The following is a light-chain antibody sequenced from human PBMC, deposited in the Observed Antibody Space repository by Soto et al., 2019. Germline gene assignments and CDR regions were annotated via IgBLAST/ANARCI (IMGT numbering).Light chain of an antibody. Sequence: DIQMTQSPSTLSASVGDRVTITCRASQSISSWLAWYQQKPGKAPKVLIYDASSLESGVPSRFSGSGSGTEFNLTISSLQPDDFATYYCQQYNSYSSFTFGQGTKLEIK. CDR1: QSISSW. J-gene: IGKJ2*01. CDR3: QQYNSYSSFT. V-gene: IGKV1-5*01. CDR2: DAS.